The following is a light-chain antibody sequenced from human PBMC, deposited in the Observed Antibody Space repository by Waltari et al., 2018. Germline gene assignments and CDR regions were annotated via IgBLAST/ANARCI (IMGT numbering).Light chain of an antibody. CDR2: GPS. V-gene: IGKV3-20*01. CDR3: QQYDISPLT. CDR1: QTVTTTY. Sequence: IVLTPSPGPPSLPPGERATLSCRARQTVTTTYLALYQQKPGHAPTLLIYGPSSRATGIPDRFRRSGSGTDFSLTISSLEPEDFAVYYCQQYDISPLTFGGGTKVEIK. J-gene: IGKJ4*01.